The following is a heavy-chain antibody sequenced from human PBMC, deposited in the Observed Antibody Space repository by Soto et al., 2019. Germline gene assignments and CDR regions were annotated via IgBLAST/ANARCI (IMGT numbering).Heavy chain of an antibody. V-gene: IGHV3-30*18. CDR2: ISYDGSNK. J-gene: IGHJ4*02. CDR3: AKDRPHYYDSSGYLDY. Sequence: GGSLRLSCAASGFTFSSYGMHWVRQAPGKGLEWVAVISYDGSNKYYADSVKGRFTISRDNSKNTLYLQMNSLRAEDTAVYYCAKDRPHYYDSSGYLDYWGQGTLVTVSS. D-gene: IGHD3-22*01. CDR1: GFTFSSYG.